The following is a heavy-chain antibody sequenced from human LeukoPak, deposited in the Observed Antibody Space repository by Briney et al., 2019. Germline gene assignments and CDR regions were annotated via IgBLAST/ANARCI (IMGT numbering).Heavy chain of an antibody. D-gene: IGHD3-22*01. V-gene: IGHV1-3*01. Sequence: ASVKVSCKASQYTFTDYAVHWVRQAPGQRLEWMGWIHAGNGNAKYSQKFQGRVTITAGTSASTAYMELSSLRSEDTAVYYCARDSPYYYDSSGYYYGYFDYWGQGTLVTVSS. CDR1: QYTFTDYA. J-gene: IGHJ4*02. CDR2: IHAGNGNA. CDR3: ARDSPYYYDSSGYYYGYFDY.